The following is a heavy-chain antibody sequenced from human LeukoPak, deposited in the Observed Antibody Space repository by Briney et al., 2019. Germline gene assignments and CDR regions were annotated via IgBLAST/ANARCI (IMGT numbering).Heavy chain of an antibody. Sequence: SETLSLTCTVSDDSIKNYFWTWIRQSPGKGLEWIGYVFYSGSTSYNPSLRSRLTMSVDTSKSQFSLNLKSVTAADTAVYYCARGTRRYYDGSGYYYGEFDYWGQGILVTVSS. D-gene: IGHD3-22*01. J-gene: IGHJ4*02. CDR1: DDSIKNYF. V-gene: IGHV4-59*01. CDR3: ARGTRRYYDGSGYYYGEFDY. CDR2: VFYSGST.